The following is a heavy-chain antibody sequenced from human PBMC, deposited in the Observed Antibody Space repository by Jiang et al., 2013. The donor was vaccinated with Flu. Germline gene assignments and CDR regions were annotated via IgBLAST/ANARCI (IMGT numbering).Heavy chain of an antibody. D-gene: IGHD3-22*01. CDR3: ARSNRDYYDSSGYSDY. V-gene: IGHV4-30-2*05. Sequence: KSRVTISVDTSKNQFSLKLSSVTAADTAVYYCARSNRDYYDSSGYSDYWGQGTLVTVSS. J-gene: IGHJ4*02.